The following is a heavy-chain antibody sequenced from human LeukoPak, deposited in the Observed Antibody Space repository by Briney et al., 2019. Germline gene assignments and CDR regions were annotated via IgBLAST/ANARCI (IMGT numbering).Heavy chain of an antibody. V-gene: IGHV4-39*01. Sequence: SETLSLTCSVSGGSISSSSYYWGWLRQPPEKGLEWIGSIYYSGSTYYNPSLKSRVTISVDTSKNHFSLKLSSVTAADTAVYYCARHWGSTSSGVDYWGQGTLVTVSS. D-gene: IGHD2-2*01. CDR2: IYYSGST. CDR3: ARHWGSTSSGVDY. CDR1: GGSISSSSYY. J-gene: IGHJ4*02.